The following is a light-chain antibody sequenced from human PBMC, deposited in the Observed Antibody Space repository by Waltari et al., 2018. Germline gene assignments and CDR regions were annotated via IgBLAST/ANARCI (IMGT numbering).Light chain of an antibody. CDR1: HDITHY. J-gene: IGKJ5*01. Sequence: DIQMTQSPSSLSASVGDRVTIPCQASHDITHYLHWYQQKRGKAPKLLIYDASNLETWVPSRFSGSGSVTYFTLTISSLQPEDVATYYCQQCDNFPVTFGQGTRLEIK. CDR2: DAS. V-gene: IGKV1-33*01. CDR3: QQCDNFPVT.